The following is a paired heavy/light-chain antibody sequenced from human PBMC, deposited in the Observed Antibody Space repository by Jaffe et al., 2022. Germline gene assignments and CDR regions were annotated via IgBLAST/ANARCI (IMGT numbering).Heavy chain of an antibody. CDR1: GGSFSGYY. Sequence: QVQLQQWGAGLLKPSETLSLTCAVYGGSFSGYYWSWIRQPPGKGLEWIGEINHSGSTNYNPSLKSRVTISVDTSKNQFSLKLSSVTAADTAVYYCASGSSSWYGFGWKYYFDYWGQGTLVTVSS. CDR3: ASGSSSWYGFGWKYYFDY. V-gene: IGHV4-34*01. CDR2: INHSGST. J-gene: IGHJ4*02. D-gene: IGHD6-13*01.
Light chain of an antibody. J-gene: IGLJ2*01. Sequence: SYVLTQPPSVSVAPGKTARITCGGNNIGSKSVHWYQQKPGQAPVLVIYYDSDRPSGIPERFSGSNSGNTATLTISRVEAGDEADYYCQVWDSSSDHRRVFGGGTKLTVL. CDR3: QVWDSSSDHRRV. CDR2: YDS. V-gene: IGLV3-21*04. CDR1: NIGSKS.